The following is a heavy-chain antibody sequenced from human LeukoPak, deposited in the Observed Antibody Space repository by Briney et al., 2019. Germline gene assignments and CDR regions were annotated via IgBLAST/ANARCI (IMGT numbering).Heavy chain of an antibody. J-gene: IGHJ6*02. CDR1: GYTLTELS. CDR2: FDPEDGET. CDR3: AREEIAAAGTDYYYYGMDV. Sequence: ASVKVSCKVSGYTLTELSMHWVRQAPGKGLEWMGGFDPEDGETIYAQKFQGRVTMTEDTSTDTAYMELSSLRSEDTAVYYCAREEIAAAGTDYYYYGMDVWGQGTTVTVSS. V-gene: IGHV1-24*01. D-gene: IGHD6-13*01.